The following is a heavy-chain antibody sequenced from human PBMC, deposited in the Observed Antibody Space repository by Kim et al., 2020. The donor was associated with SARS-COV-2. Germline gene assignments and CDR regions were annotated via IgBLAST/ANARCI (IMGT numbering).Heavy chain of an antibody. D-gene: IGHD1-26*01. CDR3: ARVDYSGSYPNLDY. J-gene: IGHJ4*02. Sequence: SPSFQGQVTISADKSISTAYLQWSSLKASDTAMYYCARVDYSGSYPNLDYWGQGTLVTVSS. V-gene: IGHV5-51*01.